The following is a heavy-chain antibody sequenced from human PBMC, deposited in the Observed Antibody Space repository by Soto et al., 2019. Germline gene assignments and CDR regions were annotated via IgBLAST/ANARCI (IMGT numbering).Heavy chain of an antibody. J-gene: IGHJ6*02. Sequence: SVKVSCKASGGTFSSYAISWVRQAPGQGLEWMGGIIPIFGTANYAQKFQGRVTITADESTSTAYMELSSLRSEDTAVYYCATNLKDTAMGHPRNYYYYYGMDVWGQGTTVTVSS. D-gene: IGHD5-18*01. CDR2: IIPIFGTA. V-gene: IGHV1-69*13. CDR3: ATNLKDTAMGHPRNYYYYYGMDV. CDR1: GGTFSSYA.